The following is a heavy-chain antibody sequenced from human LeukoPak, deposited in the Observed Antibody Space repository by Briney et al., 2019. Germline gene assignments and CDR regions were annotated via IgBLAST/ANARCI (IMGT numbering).Heavy chain of an antibody. CDR3: ARGLPGYGAGNPEWAVADNFDY. D-gene: IGHD6-19*01. CDR1: GYTFTSYD. CDR2: MNPNSGNT. J-gene: IGHJ4*02. Sequence: ASVKVSCKASGYTFTSYDINWVRQATGQGLEWMGWMNPNSGNTGCAQKFQGRVTMTRNTSISTVYMELSSLRSEDTAVYYRARGLPGYGAGNPEWAVADNFDYWGQGTLVTVSS. V-gene: IGHV1-8*01.